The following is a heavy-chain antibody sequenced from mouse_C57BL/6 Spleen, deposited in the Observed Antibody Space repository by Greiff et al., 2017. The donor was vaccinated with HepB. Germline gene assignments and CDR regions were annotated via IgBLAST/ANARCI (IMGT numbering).Heavy chain of an antibody. D-gene: IGHD1-1*01. Sequence: EVKLMESGGDLVKPGGSLKLSCAASGFTFSSYGMSWVRQTPDKRLEWVATISSGGSYTYYPDSVKGRFTISRDNAKNTLYLQMSSLKSEDTAMYYCASHPPYYGSSPFYWGQGTTLTVSS. V-gene: IGHV5-6*01. CDR3: ASHPPYYGSSPFY. J-gene: IGHJ2*01. CDR2: ISSGGSYT. CDR1: GFTFSSYG.